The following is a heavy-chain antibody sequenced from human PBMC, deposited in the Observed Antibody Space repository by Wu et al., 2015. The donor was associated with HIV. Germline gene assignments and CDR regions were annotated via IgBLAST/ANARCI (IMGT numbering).Heavy chain of an antibody. D-gene: IGHD3-10*01. V-gene: IGHV1-2*02. CDR1: GNDFSGSY. CDR3: ARDRDDYGDY. CDR2: INPDIGDT. J-gene: IGHJ4*02. Sequence: QVQLVQSGAEVKKPGSSVKVSCKASGNDFSGSYMHWVRQAPGQGLEWMGWINPDIGDTKYRKEFQGRVTMTRDTSISTAYMELSRLRSDDTAVYYCARDRDDYGDYVGPREPWSTVSS.